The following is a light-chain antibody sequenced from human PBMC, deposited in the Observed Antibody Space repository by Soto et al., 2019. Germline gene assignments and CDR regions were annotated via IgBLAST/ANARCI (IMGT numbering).Light chain of an antibody. CDR3: LLQSSEIRV. CDR1: TGAVTSGHY. CDR2: DAN. J-gene: IGLJ3*02. V-gene: IGLV7-46*01. Sequence: QAVVTQEPSLTVSPGGTVTLTCGSSTGAVTSGHYPYWFQQRPGQAPKTLIYDANNKYPWTPARFSGSLFGGKAALTLWGAQPEDEAEYYCLLQSSEIRVFGGGTKLTVL.